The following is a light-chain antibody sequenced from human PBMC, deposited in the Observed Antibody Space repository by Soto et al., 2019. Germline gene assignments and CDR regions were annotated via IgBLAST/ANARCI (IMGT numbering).Light chain of an antibody. V-gene: IGKV3-20*01. CDR3: QQYVTSPPGYT. Sequence: EVVLTQSPGTLSLSPGERATLSCRTSQTVSSSYYLAWYQQKPGQAPRLLIYGASNRASGVPDRFSSGWSGTDFTLTISSLEPEDFAVYYCQQYVTSPPGYTFGQGTELRIK. J-gene: IGKJ2*01. CDR1: QTVSSSYY. CDR2: GAS.